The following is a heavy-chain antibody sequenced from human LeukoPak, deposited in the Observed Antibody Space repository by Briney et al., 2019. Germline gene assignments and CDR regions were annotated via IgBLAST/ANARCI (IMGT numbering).Heavy chain of an antibody. CDR1: GDSISRSRW. CDR2: IYHTGST. J-gene: IGHJ4*02. D-gene: IGHD4-11*01. V-gene: IGHV4-4*02. Sequence: PSGTLSLTCDVSGDSISRSRWWSWVRQPPGKGLEWIGEIYHTGSTEYNPSLKSRVTISVDTSKNQFSLKLSSVTAADTAVYYCARDAGTVTTGGPLFDYWGQGTLVTVSS. CDR3: ARDAGTVTTGGPLFDY.